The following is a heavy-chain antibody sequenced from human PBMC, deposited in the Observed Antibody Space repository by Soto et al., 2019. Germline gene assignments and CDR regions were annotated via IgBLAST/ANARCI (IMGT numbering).Heavy chain of an antibody. CDR1: GGSISSGGYY. J-gene: IGHJ6*02. V-gene: IGHV4-31*03. D-gene: IGHD2-15*01. CDR2: IYYSGST. CDR3: ARSCSGGSCYLYYYYGMDV. Sequence: SETLSLTCTVSGGSISSGGYYWSWIRQHPGKGLEWIRYIYYSGSTYYNPSLKSRVTISVDTSKNQFSLKLSSVTAADTAVYYCARSCSGGSCYLYYYYGMDVWGQGTTVTVSS.